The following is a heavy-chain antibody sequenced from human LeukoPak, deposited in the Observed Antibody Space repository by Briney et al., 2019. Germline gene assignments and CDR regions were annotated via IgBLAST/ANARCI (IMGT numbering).Heavy chain of an antibody. Sequence: GGSLRDSCVATGFTLSHYVMSWLRQTPGKGLEWVSAISGSGGSTYYEDSVKGRFTISRDNSKNTLYLQMNILRAEDTAVYYCAKDSGWSRNYYMDFWGKGTTVTVSS. CDR2: ISGSGGST. V-gene: IGHV3-23*01. J-gene: IGHJ6*03. CDR1: GFTLSHYV. D-gene: IGHD6-19*01. CDR3: AKDSGWSRNYYMDF.